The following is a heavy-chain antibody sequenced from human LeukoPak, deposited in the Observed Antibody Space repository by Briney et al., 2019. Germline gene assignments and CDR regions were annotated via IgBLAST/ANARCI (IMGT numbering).Heavy chain of an antibody. D-gene: IGHD3-22*01. V-gene: IGHV1-18*01. Sequence: ASVTVSFTASGYTFTSYGISWVRQAPGQGLEWMGWISAYNGNTNYAQKLQGRVTMTTDTSTSTAYMELRSLRSDDTAVYYCARDQYYYDSSGYYDYWGQGTLVTVSS. CDR3: ARDQYYYDSSGYYDY. CDR2: ISAYNGNT. CDR1: GYTFTSYG. J-gene: IGHJ4*02.